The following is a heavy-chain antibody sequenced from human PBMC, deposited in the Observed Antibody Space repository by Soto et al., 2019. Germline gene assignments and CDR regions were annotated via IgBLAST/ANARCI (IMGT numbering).Heavy chain of an antibody. V-gene: IGHV4-59*01. D-gene: IGHD4-17*01. CDR3: VYGDSRGPFDS. J-gene: IGHJ4*02. Sequence: QVQLQESGPGLVRPSETLSLTCTVSGGSISSYYWSWIRQPPGKGLEWIGYIYNSGSTNYNPSLKSRVTISVDTSKNQFSLKLSSVTAADTAVYYCVYGDSRGPFDSWGQGTLVTVSS. CDR1: GGSISSYY. CDR2: IYNSGST.